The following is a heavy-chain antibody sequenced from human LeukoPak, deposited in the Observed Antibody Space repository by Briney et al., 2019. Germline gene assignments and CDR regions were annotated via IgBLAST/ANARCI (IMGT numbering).Heavy chain of an antibody. V-gene: IGHV5-51*01. CDR2: IYPGDSDT. CDR1: GYRFTSYW. J-gene: IGHJ4*02. D-gene: IGHD3-22*01. Sequence: GQSLKISCKGSGYRFTSYWIGWVRQMPGKGLEWMGIIYPGDSDTRYSPSFQGQVTISADKSISTAYLQWSSLKASDTAMYYCARFGDSSGYSFDYWGQGTLVTVSS. CDR3: ARFGDSSGYSFDY.